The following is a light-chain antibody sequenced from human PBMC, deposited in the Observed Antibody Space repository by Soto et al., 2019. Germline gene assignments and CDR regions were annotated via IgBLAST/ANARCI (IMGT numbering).Light chain of an antibody. J-gene: IGLJ3*02. CDR2: RSN. V-gene: IGLV1-40*01. Sequence: QSVLTQPPSVSGAPGQRVTISCTGGSSNTGAFYDVHWYQQLPGTAPKLLIYRSNSRPSGVPDRFSGSKSGSSASLAITGLQPEDEADYYCQSYDNSLSAPWVFGGGTKVTVL. CDR3: QSYDNSLSAPWV. CDR1: SSNTGAFYD.